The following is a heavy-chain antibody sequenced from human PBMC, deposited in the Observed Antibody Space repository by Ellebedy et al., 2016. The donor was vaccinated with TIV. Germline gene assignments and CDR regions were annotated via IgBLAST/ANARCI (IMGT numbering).Heavy chain of an antibody. CDR3: ATVNPDSIIDNFDY. J-gene: IGHJ4*02. V-gene: IGHV3-48*01. Sequence: GESLKISCATSGFTFGGYTMNWVRQAPGKGLEWLSNISRGGTTIFYADSVKGRFTISRDNAKNSLYLQMNSLRAEDTAVYYCATVNPDSIIDNFDYWGQGTLVTVSS. CDR1: GFTFGGYT. CDR2: ISRGGTTI. D-gene: IGHD3-22*01.